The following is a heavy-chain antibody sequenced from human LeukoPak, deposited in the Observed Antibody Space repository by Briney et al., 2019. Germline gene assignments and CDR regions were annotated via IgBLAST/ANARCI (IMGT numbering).Heavy chain of an antibody. CDR1: GGSISSYY. CDR3: ARDSIVGATKGTDY. J-gene: IGHJ4*02. V-gene: IGHV4-59*12. Sequence: SETLSLTCTVSGGSISSYYWSWIRQPPGKGLEWIGYIYYSGSTNYNPSLKSRVTISVDTSKNQFSLKLSSVTAADTAVYYCARDSIVGATKGTDYWGQGTLVTVSS. CDR2: IYYSGST. D-gene: IGHD1-26*01.